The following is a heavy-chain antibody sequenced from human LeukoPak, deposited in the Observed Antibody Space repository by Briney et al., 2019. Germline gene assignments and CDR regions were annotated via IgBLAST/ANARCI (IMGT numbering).Heavy chain of an antibody. CDR1: GGTFSSYA. J-gene: IGHJ4*02. CDR3: VEIRDGYNGVENYFDY. CDR2: IIPILGIA. Sequence: GPPVKVSCKASGGTFSSYAISWVRQAPGQGLGWMGRIIPILGIANYAQKFQGRVTITADKSTSTAYMELSSLRSEDTAVYYCVEIRDGYNGVENYFDYWGQGTLVTVSS. V-gene: IGHV1-69*04. D-gene: IGHD5-24*01.